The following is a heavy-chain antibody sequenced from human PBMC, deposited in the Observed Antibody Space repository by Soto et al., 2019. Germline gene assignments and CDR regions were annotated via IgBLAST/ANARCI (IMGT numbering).Heavy chain of an antibody. CDR2: INHSGGST. V-gene: IGHV1-46*04. D-gene: IGHD4-17*01. CDR3: PRATVRTENDAFDT. J-gene: IGHJ3*02. Sequence: SVKVSCKASGSTFTSYYIHRVRQAPGQGVEWMGIINHSGGSTRYAQKLQGRVTMTRETSTSTVFMELSSVVFEDAAVCDCPRATVRTENDAFDTWAQTTTVTISS. CDR1: GSTFTSYY.